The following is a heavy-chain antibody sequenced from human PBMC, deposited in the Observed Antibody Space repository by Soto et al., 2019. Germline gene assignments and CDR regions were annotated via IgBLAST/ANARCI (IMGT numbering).Heavy chain of an antibody. CDR3: ARSPAMFGVVSWRY. Sequence: ASVKVSCKASGYTFTSYGISWVRQAPGQGLEWMGWISAYNGNTNYAQKLQGRVTMTTDTATSTAYMELRSLRSDDTAVYYCARSPAMFGVVSWRYWGQGTLVTVSS. CDR2: ISAYNGNT. D-gene: IGHD3-3*01. V-gene: IGHV1-18*01. CDR1: GYTFTSYG. J-gene: IGHJ4*02.